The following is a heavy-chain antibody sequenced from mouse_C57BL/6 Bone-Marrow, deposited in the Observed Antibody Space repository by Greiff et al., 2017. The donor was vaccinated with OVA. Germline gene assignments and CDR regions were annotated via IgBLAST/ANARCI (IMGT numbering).Heavy chain of an antibody. V-gene: IGHV1-82*01. J-gene: IGHJ1*03. CDR2: IYPGDGDT. CDR3: SSMVTTRYLDG. D-gene: IGHD2-2*01. Sequence: QVLLQQSGPELVKPGASVKISCKASGYAFSSSWMNWVKQRPGKGLEWIGRIYPGDGDTNYTGKFKGRATLTADKSSSTAYMQLSSRTSEDSAVYMCSSMVTTRYLDGWGKGTTVTVSA. CDR1: GYAFSSSW.